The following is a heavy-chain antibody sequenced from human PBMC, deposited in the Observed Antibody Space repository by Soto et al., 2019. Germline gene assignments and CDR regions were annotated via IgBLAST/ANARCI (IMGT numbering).Heavy chain of an antibody. D-gene: IGHD6-19*01. Sequence: QVQLVESGGGLVKPGGSLKLSCAASGFTFSDYYMSWIRQAPGKGLEWVSYISNSGSTIFYADSVKGRFTISRDNAKNSLYLQMNSLRAEDMAVYYCARKKGSGWPDAFDIWGQGTMVTVSS. CDR2: ISNSGSTI. CDR1: GFTFSDYY. J-gene: IGHJ3*02. V-gene: IGHV3-11*01. CDR3: ARKKGSGWPDAFDI.